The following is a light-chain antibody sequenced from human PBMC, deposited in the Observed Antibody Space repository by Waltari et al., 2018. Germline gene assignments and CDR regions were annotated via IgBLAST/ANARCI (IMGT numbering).Light chain of an antibody. CDR3: QQYYSYLRT. CDR2: AAS. CDR1: QGISSY. V-gene: IGKV1-8*01. Sequence: AIRMTQSPSSFSASTGDRVTITCRASQGISSYLAWYQQIPGKAPQLLIYAASTLQSGVPSRFSGSGSGTEFTLTISCLQSEDFATYYCQQYYSYLRTFGGGTKVEIK. J-gene: IGKJ4*01.